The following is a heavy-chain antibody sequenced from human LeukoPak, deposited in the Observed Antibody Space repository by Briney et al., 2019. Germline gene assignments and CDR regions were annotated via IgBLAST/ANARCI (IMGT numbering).Heavy chain of an antibody. CDR1: GGSISSYY. J-gene: IGHJ6*02. CDR3: ARGNSGSYPGRPYYGMDV. V-gene: IGHV4-59*01. Sequence: KPSETLSLTCTVSGGSISSYYWSWIRQPPGKGLEWIGYIYYSGSTNYNPSLKSRVTISVDTSKNQFSLKLSSVTAADTAVYYCARGNSGSYPGRPYYGMDVWGQGTTVTVSS. CDR2: IYYSGST. D-gene: IGHD1-26*01.